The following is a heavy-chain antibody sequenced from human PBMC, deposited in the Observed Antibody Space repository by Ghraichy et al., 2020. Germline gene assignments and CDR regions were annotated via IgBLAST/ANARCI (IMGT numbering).Heavy chain of an antibody. CDR1: RGSISSYY. CDR2: IYYSGST. J-gene: IGHJ6*02. D-gene: IGHD2-21*02. V-gene: IGHV4-59*08. CDR3: ARFLAYCGGDCYTSYYYYGMDV. Sequence: SETLSLTCTVSRGSISSYYWSWIRQPPGKGLEWIGYIYYSGSTNYNPSLKSRVTISVDTSKNQFSLKLSSVTAADTAMYYCARFLAYCGGDCYTSYYYYGMDVWGQGTTVTVSS.